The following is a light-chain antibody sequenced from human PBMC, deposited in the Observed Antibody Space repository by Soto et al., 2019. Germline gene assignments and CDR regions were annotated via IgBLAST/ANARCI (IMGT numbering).Light chain of an antibody. CDR2: SNN. V-gene: IGLV1-44*01. Sequence: QSVRTQSPSASGTPGQRVTISCSGGSSNIGSNTVNWYQHLPGTAPKLLIYSNNQRPSGVPDRFSGSKSGTSASLAVSGLQSEDEADYYCAAWDDTLNGYVFGTGTKATVL. CDR1: SSNIGSNT. J-gene: IGLJ1*01. CDR3: AAWDDTLNGYV.